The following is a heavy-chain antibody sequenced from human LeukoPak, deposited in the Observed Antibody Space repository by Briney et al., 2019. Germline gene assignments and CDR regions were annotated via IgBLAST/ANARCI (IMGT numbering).Heavy chain of an antibody. CDR2: IYYSGST. D-gene: IGHD3-10*01. CDR1: GGSISSSSYY. J-gene: IGHJ4*02. V-gene: IGHV4-39*07. Sequence: SETLSLTCTVSGGSISSSSYYWGWIRQPPGKGLEWIGSIYYSGSTYYNPSLKSRVTISVDTSKNQFSLKLSSVTAADTAVYYCARAGGSGSYEDYWGQGTLVTVSS. CDR3: ARAGGSGSYEDY.